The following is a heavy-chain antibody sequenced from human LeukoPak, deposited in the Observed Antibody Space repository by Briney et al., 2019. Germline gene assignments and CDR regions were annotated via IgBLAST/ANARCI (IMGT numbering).Heavy chain of an antibody. CDR3: AKNSSGGYSDY. D-gene: IGHD6-19*01. CDR2: ISTYTGYS. CDR1: VYTFTSSG. V-gene: IGHV1-18*01. J-gene: IGHJ4*02. Sequence: SSVKVSCKASVYTFTSSGISWVRQAPGQGLEWMGWISTYTGYSKYAQNLQGRVTMTADTSTSTAYMELSSLRSEDTAVYYCAKNSSGGYSDYWGQGTLVTVSS.